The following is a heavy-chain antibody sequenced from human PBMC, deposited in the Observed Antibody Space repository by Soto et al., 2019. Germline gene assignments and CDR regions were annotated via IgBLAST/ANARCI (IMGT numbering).Heavy chain of an antibody. V-gene: IGHV2-5*01. CDR1: GFSLTSSGMS. J-gene: IGHJ4*01. CDR2: DV. CDR3: TMSQGYRRGPIY. D-gene: IGHD3-16*02. Sequence: SDPTRVNPTQTLALTCTGSGFSLTSSGMSLGWIRQPPGKAPQWLTLDVQYRPSLQSRLSITKDTSRNQVVLIMTNMDPVDTATYDCTMSQGYRRGPIYRGYRILVTVYS.